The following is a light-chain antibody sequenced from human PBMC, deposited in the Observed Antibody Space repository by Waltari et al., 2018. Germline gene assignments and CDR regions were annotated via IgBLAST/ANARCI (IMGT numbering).Light chain of an antibody. CDR1: SSDVGRYDY. Sequence: QSALTQPRSVSGSPGQSVTISCTGISSDVGRYDYVSWYQQHPGKAPKLVISNVSKRPSGVPDRVSGSKSGNTASLTISGLQAEDEGDYYCCSYAAASHWVFGGGTKLTVL. CDR2: NVS. J-gene: IGLJ3*02. V-gene: IGLV2-11*01. CDR3: CSYAAASHWV.